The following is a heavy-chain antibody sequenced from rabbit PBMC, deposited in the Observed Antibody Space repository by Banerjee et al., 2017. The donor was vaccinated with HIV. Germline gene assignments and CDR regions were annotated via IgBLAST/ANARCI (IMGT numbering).Heavy chain of an antibody. D-gene: IGHD6-1*01. CDR3: ARYAGYAGYGYAMEYYFNL. J-gene: IGHJ4*01. CDR1: GLDFSSSYW. V-gene: IGHV1S40*01. CDR2: IYTGSSGST. Sequence: QSLEESGGDLVKPGASLTLTCKASGLDFSSSYWIYWVRQAPGKGLEWIACIYTGSSGSTYYASWARGRFTISKTSSTTVTLQMTSLTAADTATYFCARYAGYAGYGYAMEYYFNLWGQAPSSPS.